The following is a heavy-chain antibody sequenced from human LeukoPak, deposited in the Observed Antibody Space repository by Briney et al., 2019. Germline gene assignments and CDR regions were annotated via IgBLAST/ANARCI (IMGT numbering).Heavy chain of an antibody. D-gene: IGHD5-24*01. CDR1: GGTFSSST. Sequence: SVKVSCKASGGTFSSSTISWVRQAPGQGLEWMGRVIPILGIANYAQKFQGSVTITADKSTSTAYMELSSLRSEDTAVYYCARDPGDGYNLDYWGEGTLVTVSS. CDR2: VIPILGIA. V-gene: IGHV1-69*04. CDR3: ARDPGDGYNLDY. J-gene: IGHJ4*02.